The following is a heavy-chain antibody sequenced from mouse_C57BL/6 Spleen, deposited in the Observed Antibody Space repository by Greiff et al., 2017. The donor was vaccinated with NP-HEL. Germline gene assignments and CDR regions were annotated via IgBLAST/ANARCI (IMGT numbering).Heavy chain of an antibody. J-gene: IGHJ1*03. CDR1: GFTFSDYG. Sequence: EVKLVESGGGLVKPGGSLKLSCAASGFTFSDYGMHWVRQAPEKGLEWVAYISSGSSTIYYADTVKGRFTISRDNAKNTLFLQMTSLRSEDTAMYYCARGEGRSYAYFDVWGTGTTVTVSS. V-gene: IGHV5-17*01. D-gene: IGHD1-1*01. CDR3: ARGEGRSYAYFDV. CDR2: ISSGSSTI.